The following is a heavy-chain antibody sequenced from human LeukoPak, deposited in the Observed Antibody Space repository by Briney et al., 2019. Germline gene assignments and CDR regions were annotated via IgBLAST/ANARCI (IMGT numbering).Heavy chain of an antibody. Sequence: GASLKISRKGSGYRFTSYWIGWVRQMPGKGLEWMGIIYPGDSDTRYSPSFQGQVTISADKSISTAYLQWSSLKASDTAMYYCARLVPEWELLRRAAFDIWGQGTMVTVSS. J-gene: IGHJ3*02. CDR2: IYPGDSDT. CDR1: GYRFTSYW. D-gene: IGHD1-26*01. CDR3: ARLVPEWELLRRAAFDI. V-gene: IGHV5-51*01.